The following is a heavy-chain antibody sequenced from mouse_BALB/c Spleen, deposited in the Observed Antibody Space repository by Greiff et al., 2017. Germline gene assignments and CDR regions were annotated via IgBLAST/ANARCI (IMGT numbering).Heavy chain of an antibody. CDR1: GYTFTSYW. D-gene: IGHD1-1*01. CDR2: IYPGNSDT. J-gene: IGHJ1*01. Sequence: VQLQQSGTVLARPGASVKMSCKASGYTFTSYWMHWVKQRPGQGLEWIGAIYPGNSDTSYNQKFKGKAKLTAVTSTSTAYMELSSLTNEDSAVYYCTGYYGSSYGNWYFDVWGAGTTVTVSS. CDR3: TGYYGSSYGNWYFDV. V-gene: IGHV1-5*01.